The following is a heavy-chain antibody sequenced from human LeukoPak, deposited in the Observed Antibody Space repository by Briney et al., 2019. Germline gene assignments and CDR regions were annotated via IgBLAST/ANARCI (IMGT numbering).Heavy chain of an antibody. J-gene: IGHJ4*02. Sequence: SETLSLTCAVYGGSFSGYYWSWIRQPPGKGLEWIGEINHSGSTNYNPSLKSRVTISVDTSKNQFSLKLSSVTAADTAVYFCARGGYSGSDALWGQGTLVTVSS. D-gene: IGHD5-12*01. CDR3: ARGGYSGSDAL. V-gene: IGHV4-34*01. CDR2: INHSGST. CDR1: GGSFSGYY.